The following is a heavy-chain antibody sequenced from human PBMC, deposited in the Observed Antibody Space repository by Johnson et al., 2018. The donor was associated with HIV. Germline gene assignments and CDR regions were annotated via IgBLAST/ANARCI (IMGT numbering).Heavy chain of an antibody. CDR1: GFNFDDYA. D-gene: IGHD3-10*01. V-gene: IGHV3-43D*03. CDR2: IRWDGAIT. Sequence: VQLVESGGVVVQPGGSLRLSCAASGFNFDDYAMHWVRQAPGNGLEWVSLIRWDGAITSYVDSVKGRFTISRDNSRNSPYLQMKSLRVEDTALYYCARAEIYEGRVGDFAFDIWGRGTMVTVSS. J-gene: IGHJ3*02. CDR3: ARAEIYEGRVGDFAFDI.